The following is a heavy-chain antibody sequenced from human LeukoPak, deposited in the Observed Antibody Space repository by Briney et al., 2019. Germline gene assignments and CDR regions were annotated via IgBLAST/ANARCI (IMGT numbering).Heavy chain of an antibody. Sequence: PGRSLRLSCAASGFTFSSYGMHWVRQAPGKGLEWVAVIWYDGSNKYYADSVKGRFTISRDNSKNTLYPQMNSLRAEDTAVYYCARARGPPAASGMDVWGQGTTVTVSS. CDR3: ARARGPPAASGMDV. D-gene: IGHD3-10*01. CDR2: IWYDGSNK. J-gene: IGHJ6*02. V-gene: IGHV3-33*01. CDR1: GFTFSSYG.